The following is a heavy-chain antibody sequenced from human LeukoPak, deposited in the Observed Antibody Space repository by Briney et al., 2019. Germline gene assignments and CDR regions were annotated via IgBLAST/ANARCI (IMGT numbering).Heavy chain of an antibody. CDR2: INWNGGST. J-gene: IGHJ3*02. Sequence: AGGSLRLSRAASGFTFDDYGMSWVRQAPGKGLEWVSGINWNGGSTGYADSVKGRFTISRDNAKNSLYLQMNSLRAEDTALYYCARASSSWYLPDAFDIWGQGTMVTVSS. CDR1: GFTFDDYG. V-gene: IGHV3-20*04. CDR3: ARASSSWYLPDAFDI. D-gene: IGHD6-13*01.